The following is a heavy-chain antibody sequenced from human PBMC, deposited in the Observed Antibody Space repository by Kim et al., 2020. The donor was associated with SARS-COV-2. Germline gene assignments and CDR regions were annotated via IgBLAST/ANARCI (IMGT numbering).Heavy chain of an antibody. D-gene: IGHD2-2*01. J-gene: IGHJ3*02. Sequence: GGSLRLSCAASGFTFSNYWMSWVRQAPGKGLEWVANIKHDGSEKYYVDSVKGRFTVSRDNADNSLYLQMNSLRAEDTAVYYCATVGYCTSSNCYCGSLLHAFDIWGQGTMVTVSS. V-gene: IGHV3-7*01. CDR1: GFTFSNYW. CDR3: ATVGYCTSSNCYCGSLLHAFDI. CDR2: IKHDGSEK.